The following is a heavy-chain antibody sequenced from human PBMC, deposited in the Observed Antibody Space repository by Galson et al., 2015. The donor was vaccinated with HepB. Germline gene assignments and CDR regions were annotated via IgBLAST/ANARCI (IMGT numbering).Heavy chain of an antibody. D-gene: IGHD2/OR15-2a*01. CDR1: GYSFTNYW. Sequence: QSGAEVKKPGDSLKISCKGSGYSFTNYWIAWVRQMPGKGLEWMGIIYSGDSDAKYSPSFQGQVTISADKSISTAYLQWSSLKASDTAIYYCARQGTYCNSGSCKTQGQYYVDFWGQGTLVTVSS. CDR3: ARQGTYCNSGSCKTQGQYYVDF. V-gene: IGHV5-51*01. J-gene: IGHJ4*02. CDR2: IYSGDSDA.